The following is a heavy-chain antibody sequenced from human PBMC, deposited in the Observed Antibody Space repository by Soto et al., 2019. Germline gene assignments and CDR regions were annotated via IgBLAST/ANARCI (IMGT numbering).Heavy chain of an antibody. CDR3: ARLHVGAPLLAY. CDR1: GGPISSSSYY. J-gene: IGHJ4*02. CDR2: IYYTGKT. V-gene: IGHV4-39*01. Sequence: SETLSLTCTVSGGPISSSSYYWGWIRQPPGKGLEWIGSIYYTGKTYYSPSLKSQVTISVDTSKNRFSLNLSSVTAADTAVYYCARLHVGAPLLAYSGQGTLVPDSS. D-gene: IGHD1-26*01.